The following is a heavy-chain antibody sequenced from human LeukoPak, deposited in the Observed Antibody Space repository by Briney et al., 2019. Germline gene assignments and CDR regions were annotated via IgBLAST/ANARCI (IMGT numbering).Heavy chain of an antibody. D-gene: IGHD3-3*02. Sequence: GGSLRLSCVSSGFTIGTSWMSWVRQAPGKGLEWLCYIKSGGEGATTDYAAPAKGRFAISRDDSKNMIYLQMTSLNIDFTAMYYCISQCAYFCGFDVWGKGTTVTVSS. V-gene: IGHV3-15*01. CDR3: ISQCAYFCGFDV. J-gene: IGHJ6*04. CDR1: GFTIGTSW. CDR2: IKSGGEGATT.